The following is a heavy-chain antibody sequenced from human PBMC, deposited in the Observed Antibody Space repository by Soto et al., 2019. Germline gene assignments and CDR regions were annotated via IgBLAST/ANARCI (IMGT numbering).Heavy chain of an antibody. Sequence: ASVKVSCKASGYTFTSYGISWVRQAPGQGLEWMGWISAYNGNTNYAQKLQGRVTMTTDTSTSTAYMELRSLRSDDTAVYYCARDPSTLRFLEWLLYTFDYWGKGTLVTVSS. V-gene: IGHV1-18*01. J-gene: IGHJ4*02. CDR1: GYTFTSYG. CDR3: ARDPSTLRFLEWLLYTFDY. D-gene: IGHD3-3*01. CDR2: ISAYNGNT.